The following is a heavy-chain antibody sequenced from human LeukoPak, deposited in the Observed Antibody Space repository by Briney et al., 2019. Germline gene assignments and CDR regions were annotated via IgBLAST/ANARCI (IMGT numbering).Heavy chain of an antibody. CDR3: ARGLRGRYYYMDV. CDR1: GFTFSNYA. CDR2: FSGSGGST. Sequence: GGSLRLSCAASGFTFSNYAMSWVRQAPGTGLEWVSAFSGSGGSTYYADSVKGRFTISRDNAKNSLYLQMNSLRAEDTAVYYCARGLRGRYYYMDVWGKGTTVTVSS. V-gene: IGHV3-23*01. D-gene: IGHD5-12*01. J-gene: IGHJ6*03.